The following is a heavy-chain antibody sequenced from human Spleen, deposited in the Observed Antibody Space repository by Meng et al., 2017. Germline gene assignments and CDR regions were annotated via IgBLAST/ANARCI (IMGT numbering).Heavy chain of an antibody. Sequence: QITLKESGPTLVKPTQTLALTCTLSGFSLNTRGVGVGWIRQPPGKALQWLALIYWDDDKRYSPSLKSRLTITKDTSKNQVVLTMTNMDPVDTATYYCAHRPADTAMVYFDYWGQGTLVTVSS. CDR2: IYWDDDK. V-gene: IGHV2-5*02. CDR3: AHRPADTAMVYFDY. J-gene: IGHJ4*02. D-gene: IGHD5-18*01. CDR1: GFSLNTRGVG.